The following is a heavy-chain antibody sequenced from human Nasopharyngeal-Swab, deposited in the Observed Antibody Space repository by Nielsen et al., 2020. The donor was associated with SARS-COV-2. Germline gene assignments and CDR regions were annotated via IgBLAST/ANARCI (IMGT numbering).Heavy chain of an antibody. V-gene: IGHV1-2*02. CDR1: GYTFTDYY. Sequence: ASVKVSCKPSGYTFTDYYIHWVRQAPGQGLEWMGWMNPNGGGTYPAQTFQGRVTMTRDTSTSTAYMELSRLRSDDTAVYYCARDDYGDYGYFGHWGQGTLVTVSS. CDR3: ARDDYGDYGYFGH. D-gene: IGHD4-17*01. J-gene: IGHJ4*02. CDR2: MNPNGGGT.